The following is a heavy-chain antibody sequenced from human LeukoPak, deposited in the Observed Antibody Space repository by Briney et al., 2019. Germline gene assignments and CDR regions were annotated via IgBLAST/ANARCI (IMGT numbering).Heavy chain of an antibody. V-gene: IGHV3-30*18. Sequence: GRSLRLSCAASGFTFSSYGMHWVRQAPGKGLEWVAVISYDGSNKYYADSVKGRFTISRDNSKNTLYLQMNSLRAEDTAVYYCAKDLWWELRGLDYWGQGTLVTVSS. J-gene: IGHJ4*02. CDR1: GFTFSSYG. D-gene: IGHD1-26*01. CDR2: ISYDGSNK. CDR3: AKDLWWELRGLDY.